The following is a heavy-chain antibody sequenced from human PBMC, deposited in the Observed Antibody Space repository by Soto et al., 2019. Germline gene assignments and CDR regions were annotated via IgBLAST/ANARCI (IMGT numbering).Heavy chain of an antibody. J-gene: IGHJ4*02. Sequence: WCSLRLACSASGVPVSSYGMDGVLQAPGKGLEWVAVIWYDGSNKYYADSVKGRFTISRDNSKNTLYLQMNSLRAEDTAVYYCARDLSYDSSGYYYDKDPPPFDYWGQGTLVTVSS. CDR1: GVPVSSYG. CDR2: IWYDGSNK. D-gene: IGHD3-22*01. CDR3: ARDLSYDSSGYYYDKDPPPFDY. V-gene: IGHV3-33*01.